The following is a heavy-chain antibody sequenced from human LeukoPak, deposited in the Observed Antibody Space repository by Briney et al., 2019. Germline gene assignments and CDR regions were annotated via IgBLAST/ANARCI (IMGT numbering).Heavy chain of an antibody. V-gene: IGHV3-30*02. D-gene: IGHD6-13*01. J-gene: IGHJ4*02. CDR1: GINFRSSG. CDR3: AREGGRAVPGRFDQ. Sequence: GGSLRLSCAASGINFRSSGMHWVRQAPGKGLEWVTFIQNDGSDKYYAASVKGRFTISRDNSKNTVYLHMASLRADNTALYYCAREGGRAVPGRFDQGGQGTLVTVSS. CDR2: IQNDGSDK.